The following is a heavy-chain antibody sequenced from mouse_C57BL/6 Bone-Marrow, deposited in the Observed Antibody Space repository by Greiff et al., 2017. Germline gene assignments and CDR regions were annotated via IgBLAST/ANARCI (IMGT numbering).Heavy chain of an antibody. CDR3: ARAIYYDYGAFAY. V-gene: IGHV1-81*01. CDR2: IYPRSGNT. Sequence: QVQLKQSGAELARPGASVKLSCKASGYTFTSYGISWVKQRTGQGLEWIGEIYPRSGNTYYNEKFKGKATLTADKSSSTAYMELRSLTSEDSAVYFCARAIYYDYGAFAYWGQGTLVTVSA. D-gene: IGHD2-4*01. J-gene: IGHJ3*01. CDR1: GYTFTSYG.